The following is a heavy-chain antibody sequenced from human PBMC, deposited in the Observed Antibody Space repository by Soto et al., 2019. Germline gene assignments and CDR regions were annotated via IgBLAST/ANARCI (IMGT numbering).Heavy chain of an antibody. D-gene: IGHD2-15*01. V-gene: IGHV5-51*01. Sequence: PGESLKISCKGSGYSFPTYWIGWVRQMPGQGLEWMGIIYPADSDTRYSPSFQGQVTISADKSISTAYLQWSSLKASDTAMYYWARHNTRSAYWSQGTLVTLSS. J-gene: IGHJ4*02. CDR3: ARHNTRSAY. CDR2: IYPADSDT. CDR1: GYSFPTYW.